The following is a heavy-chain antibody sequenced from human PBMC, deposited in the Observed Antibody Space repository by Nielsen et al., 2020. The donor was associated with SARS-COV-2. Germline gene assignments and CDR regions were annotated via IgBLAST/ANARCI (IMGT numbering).Heavy chain of an antibody. J-gene: IGHJ3*01. V-gene: IGHV4-39*07. CDR3: ARPPDT. CDR2: IHYSGHT. Sequence: SETLSLTCTVSGGSISSSSYFWAWVRQPPGKGLEWIASIHYSGHTYYTPTLKSRVTISIDTSKNQFSLKLTSVTAADTAVYYCARPPDTWGQGTLVAVSS. CDR1: GGSISSSSYF.